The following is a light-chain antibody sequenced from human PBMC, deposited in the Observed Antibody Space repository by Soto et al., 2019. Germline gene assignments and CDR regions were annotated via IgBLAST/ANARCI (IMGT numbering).Light chain of an antibody. J-gene: IGLJ1*01. CDR3: RSYTSSSTL. Sequence: SALNEPASVSGSPGQSITISCSGTSRDVGGYNYVSWYQQHPGKAPKLMIYDVSNRPSGVSNRFSGSKSGNTASLTISGLQAEDKADYYCRSYTSSSTLFGTGAKSP. CDR1: SRDVGGYNY. V-gene: IGLV2-14*01. CDR2: DVS.